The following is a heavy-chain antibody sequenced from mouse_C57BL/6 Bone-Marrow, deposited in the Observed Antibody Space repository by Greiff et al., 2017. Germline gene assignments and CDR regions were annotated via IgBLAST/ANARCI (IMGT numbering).Heavy chain of an antibody. Sequence: VKLQESGPELVKPGASVKISCKASGYAFSSSWMNWVKQRPGKGLEWIGRIYPGDGDTNYNGKFKGKATLTADKSSSTAYMQLSSLTSEDSAVYFCASPLITTVVATDFDYWGQGTTLTVSS. D-gene: IGHD1-1*01. J-gene: IGHJ2*01. CDR3: ASPLITTVVATDFDY. V-gene: IGHV1-82*01. CDR1: GYAFSSSW. CDR2: IYPGDGDT.